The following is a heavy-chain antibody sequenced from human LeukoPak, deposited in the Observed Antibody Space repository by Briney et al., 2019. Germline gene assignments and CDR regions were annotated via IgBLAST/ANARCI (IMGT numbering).Heavy chain of an antibody. V-gene: IGHV4-30-2*01. CDR3: ARVGSSSVNIDINWFDP. Sequence: SETLSLTCTVSGGSISSGGYYWGWIRQPPGKGLEWIGYIYHSGSTYYNPSLKSRVTISVDRSKNQFSLKLSSVTAADTAVYYCARVGSSSVNIDINWFDPWGQGTLVTVSS. D-gene: IGHD6-6*01. J-gene: IGHJ5*02. CDR2: IYHSGST. CDR1: GGSISSGGYY.